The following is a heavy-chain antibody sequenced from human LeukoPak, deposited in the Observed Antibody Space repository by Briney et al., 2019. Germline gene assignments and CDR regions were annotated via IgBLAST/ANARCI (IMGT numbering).Heavy chain of an antibody. CDR3: ARTRYYYVFDY. D-gene: IGHD3-10*02. J-gene: IGHJ4*02. V-gene: IGHV4-59*01. CDR1: GGSISSYY. CDR2: IYYSGST. Sequence: SETLSLTCTVSGGSISSYYWSWIRQPPGKGLEWIGYIYYSGSTNYNPSLKSRVTISVDTSKNQFSLKLSSVTAADTAVYYCARTRYYYVFDYWGQGTRITVSS.